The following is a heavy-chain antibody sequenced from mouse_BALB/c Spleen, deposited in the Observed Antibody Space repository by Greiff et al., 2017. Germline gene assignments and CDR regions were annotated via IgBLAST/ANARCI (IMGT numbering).Heavy chain of an antibody. CDR3: ARQENWVAWFAY. J-gene: IGHJ3*01. CDR2: ISSGSSTI. Sequence: EVQVVESGGGLVQPGGSRKLSCAASGFTFSSFGMHWVRQAPEKGLEWVAYISSGSSTIYYADTVKGRFTISRDNPKNTLFLQMTSLRSEDTAMYYCARQENWVAWFAYWGQGTLVTVSA. D-gene: IGHD4-1*01. V-gene: IGHV5-17*02. CDR1: GFTFSSFG.